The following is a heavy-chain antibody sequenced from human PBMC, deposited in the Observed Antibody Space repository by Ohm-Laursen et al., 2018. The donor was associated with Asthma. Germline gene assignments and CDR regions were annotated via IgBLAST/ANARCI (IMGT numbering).Heavy chain of an antibody. CDR1: GFSFRNYG. CDR3: ARDVMEWYLPAFDF. J-gene: IGHJ4*02. D-gene: IGHD3-3*01. CDR2: LSSDGSHK. V-gene: IGHV3-30*03. Sequence: SLRLSCSASGFSFRNYGMHWVRQAPGKGLEWVGVLSSDGSHKYYADSMKGRFTISRDNSTNTLYLQMNSLRPDDTAVYYCARDVMEWYLPAFDFWGQGTLVTVSS.